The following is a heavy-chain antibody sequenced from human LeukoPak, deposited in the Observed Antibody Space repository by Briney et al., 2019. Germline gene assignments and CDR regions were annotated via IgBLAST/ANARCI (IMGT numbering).Heavy chain of an antibody. CDR2: IYSGGST. CDR1: GFTVSSNY. Sequence: GGSLRLSCAASGFTVSSNYMSWVPQAPGKGLEWVSVIYSGGSTYYADSVKGRFTISRDNSKNTLYLQMNSLRAEDTAVSYCAREDYYDSSGYYYEDWGQGTLVTVSS. J-gene: IGHJ4*02. D-gene: IGHD3-22*01. V-gene: IGHV3-53*01. CDR3: AREDYYDSSGYYYED.